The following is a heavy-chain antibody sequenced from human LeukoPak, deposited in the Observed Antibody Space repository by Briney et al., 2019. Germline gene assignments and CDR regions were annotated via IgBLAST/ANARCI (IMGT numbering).Heavy chain of an antibody. CDR3: ATYTAMDKFDY. J-gene: IGHJ4*02. Sequence: GGSLRLSCAASVFTFSSYGMSWVRQAPGKGLEWVAFIRSDGNKKYYADSVKGRFTISRDNSRNTLYLQMNSLRTEDTAVYYCATYTAMDKFDYWGQGTLVTVSS. CDR2: IRSDGNKK. D-gene: IGHD5-18*01. V-gene: IGHV3-30*02. CDR1: VFTFSSYG.